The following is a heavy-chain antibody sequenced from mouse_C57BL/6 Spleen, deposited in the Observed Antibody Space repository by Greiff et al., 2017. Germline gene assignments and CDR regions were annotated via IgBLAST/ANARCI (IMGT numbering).Heavy chain of an antibody. CDR2: ISSGGDYI. D-gene: IGHD3-2*02. CDR1: GFTFSSYA. J-gene: IGHJ1*03. V-gene: IGHV5-9-1*02. CDR3: TRDIDSSGYRNFDV. Sequence: EVMLVESGEGLVKPGGSLKLSCAASGFTFSSYAMSWVRQTPEKRLEWVAYISSGGDYIYYADTVKGRFTISRDNARNTLYLQMSSLKSEDTAMYYCTRDIDSSGYRNFDVWGTGTTVTVSS.